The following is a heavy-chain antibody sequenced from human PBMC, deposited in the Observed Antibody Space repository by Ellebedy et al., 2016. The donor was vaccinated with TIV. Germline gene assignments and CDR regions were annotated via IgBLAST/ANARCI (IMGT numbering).Heavy chain of an antibody. CDR2: ISKDGTYK. D-gene: IGHD3-22*01. V-gene: IGHV3-30*18. J-gene: IGHJ4*02. CDR3: AKEVEDDSSTYYPSY. CDR1: GFTFSNYG. Sequence: GESLKISCAASGFTFSNYGMHWVRQAPGKGLGWVAVISKDGTYKYYPDSVKGRFTISRDNSKNTVYLQMNSLRTEDTAVYYCAKEVEDDSSTYYPSYWGQGTLVTVSS.